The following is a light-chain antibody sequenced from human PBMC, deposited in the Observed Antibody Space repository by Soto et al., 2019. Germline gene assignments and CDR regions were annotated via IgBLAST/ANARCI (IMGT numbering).Light chain of an antibody. J-gene: IGLJ1*01. Sequence: SALTQPSSLSGSPGQSITLSCTGTSSDVGGYNYVSWYQQHPGKAPKLMIYYVSHRPSGVSNRFSGSKSGNTASLTISGLQAEDEADYYCSSYTSINSYVFGTGTKVTVL. CDR2: YVS. CDR1: SSDVGGYNY. V-gene: IGLV2-14*03. CDR3: SSYTSINSYV.